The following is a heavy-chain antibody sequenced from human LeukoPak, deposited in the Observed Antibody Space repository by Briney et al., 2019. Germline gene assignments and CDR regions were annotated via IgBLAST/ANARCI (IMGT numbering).Heavy chain of an antibody. Sequence: GASVKLSYKASGGTFSSYAISWVRQSPGQGLEWMGGIIPIFGTANYAQKFQGRVTITADESTSTAYMELSSLRSEDTAAYYCAREMVTYYDILTGRPPHAFDIWGQGTMVTVS. CDR2: IIPIFGTA. CDR3: AREMVTYYDILTGRPPHAFDI. CDR1: GGTFSSYA. J-gene: IGHJ3*02. D-gene: IGHD3-9*01. V-gene: IGHV1-69*13.